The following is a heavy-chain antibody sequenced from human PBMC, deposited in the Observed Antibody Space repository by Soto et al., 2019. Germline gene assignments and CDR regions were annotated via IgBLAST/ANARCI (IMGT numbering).Heavy chain of an antibody. J-gene: IGHJ4*02. CDR3: XXXXXXXXFDX. V-gene: IGHV1-8*01. CDR2: MNPNSSNT. Sequence: QVQLVQSGAEVKKPGASVKVSCKASGYTFTSYDINWVRQATGQGFEWMGWMNPNSSNTAYAQKFQGRVTXTXDTSXTTAXXEXXXXXXXXXXXXXXXXXXXXXXFDXXGQGTLVTVSS. CDR1: GYTFTSYD.